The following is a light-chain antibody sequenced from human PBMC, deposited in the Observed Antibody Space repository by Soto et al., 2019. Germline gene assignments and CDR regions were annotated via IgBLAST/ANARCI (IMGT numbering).Light chain of an antibody. CDR3: QQYGSSIT. Sequence: IVLTQSPGTLSLSPGERATLSCRASQSVTSSYLAWYQQKPGQAPRLLIYGASSRATGIPDRFSGSGSGTDFTLTISRLEPEDFAVYYCQQYGSSITFGQGTQLEIK. J-gene: IGKJ5*01. V-gene: IGKV3-20*01. CDR2: GAS. CDR1: QSVTSSY.